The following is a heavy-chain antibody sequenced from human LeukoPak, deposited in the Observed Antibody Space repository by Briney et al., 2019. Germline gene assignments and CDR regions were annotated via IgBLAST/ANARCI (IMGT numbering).Heavy chain of an antibody. CDR3: ARDKAKAGVRGVKGPNWFDP. J-gene: IGHJ5*02. CDR2: IYYSGST. Sequence: SQTLSLTCTVSGGSISSGGHYWSWIRQHPGKGLEWIGYIYYSGSTYYNPSLKSRVTISVDTSKNQFSLKLSSVTAADTAVYYCARDKAKAGVRGVKGPNWFDPWGQGTLVTVSS. CDR1: GGSISSGGHY. D-gene: IGHD3-10*01. V-gene: IGHV4-31*03.